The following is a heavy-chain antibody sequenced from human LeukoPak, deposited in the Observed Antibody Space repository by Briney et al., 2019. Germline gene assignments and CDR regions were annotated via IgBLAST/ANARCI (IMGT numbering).Heavy chain of an antibody. CDR3: AKLPGRAADY. CDR1: GFTFSSYV. CDR2: ISDSGGGT. Sequence: AGGSLRLSWAASGFTFSSYVMNWVRQAPGKRLEWVSGISDSGGGTYYADSVKGRFTISRDNSKNTLYLQMNSLRAEDTAVYYCAKLPGRAADYWGQGTLVTVSS. J-gene: IGHJ4*02. V-gene: IGHV3-23*01.